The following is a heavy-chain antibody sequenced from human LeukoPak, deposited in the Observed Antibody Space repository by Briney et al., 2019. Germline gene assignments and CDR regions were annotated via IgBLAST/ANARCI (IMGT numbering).Heavy chain of an antibody. Sequence: PGGSLRLSCAASGFTFSSYWMNWVRQAPGKGLECVSVISGSGRTTDYADSVKGRFTISRDNSKDTLYLHLNSLRAEDTALYYCAKWAARGNGLPRSHLDDWGQGTLVTVSS. J-gene: IGHJ4*02. V-gene: IGHV3-23*01. CDR2: ISGSGRTT. D-gene: IGHD4-23*01. CDR1: GFTFSSYW. CDR3: AKWAARGNGLPRSHLDD.